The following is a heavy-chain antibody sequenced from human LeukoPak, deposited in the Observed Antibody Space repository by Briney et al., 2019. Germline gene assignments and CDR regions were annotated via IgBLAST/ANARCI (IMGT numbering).Heavy chain of an antibody. Sequence: SQTLSLTCTVSGGSISSGGYYWSWIRQHPGKGLEWIGYIYYSGSTYYNPSLKSRVTISVDTSKNQFSLKVSSVTAADTAVYYCARGYTSSCRWFDPWGQGTLVTVSS. CDR3: ARGYTSSCRWFDP. J-gene: IGHJ5*02. CDR2: IYYSGST. CDR1: GGSISSGGYY. D-gene: IGHD6-13*01. V-gene: IGHV4-31*03.